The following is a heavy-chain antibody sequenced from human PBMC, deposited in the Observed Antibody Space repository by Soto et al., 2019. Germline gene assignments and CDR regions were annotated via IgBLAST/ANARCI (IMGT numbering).Heavy chain of an antibody. CDR3: APRSMYSSSWS. J-gene: IGHJ5*02. V-gene: IGHV3-23*01. Sequence: GGSLRLSCAASGFTFSNYGMSWVRQAPGKGLEWVSVMSGSGDDAYYADSVKGRFTISRDNSKNTLYLQMNSLRAEDTAVYYCAPRSMYSSSWSWGQGTLVTVSS. D-gene: IGHD6-13*01. CDR1: GFTFSNYG. CDR2: MSGSGDDA.